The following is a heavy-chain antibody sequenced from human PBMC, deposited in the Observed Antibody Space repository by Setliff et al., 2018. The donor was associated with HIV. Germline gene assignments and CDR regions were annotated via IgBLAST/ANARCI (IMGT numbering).Heavy chain of an antibody. CDR2: IRYDGTNK. CDR3: AKEGFCSGGSCSLDR. Sequence: QPGGSLRLSCAASGFNFSNYGMHWVRQAPGKGLEWVALIRYDGTNKYYEDYLKGRFTISRDNSKNTLYLQMNSLRAEDTAVYFCAKEGFCSGGSCSLDRWGQGTLVTVS. D-gene: IGHD2-15*01. J-gene: IGHJ5*02. V-gene: IGHV3-30*02. CDR1: GFNFSNYG.